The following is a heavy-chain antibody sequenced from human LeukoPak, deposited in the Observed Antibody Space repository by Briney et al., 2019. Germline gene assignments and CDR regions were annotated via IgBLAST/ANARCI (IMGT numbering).Heavy chain of an antibody. CDR2: IYYSGST. D-gene: IGHD3-10*01. CDR3: ARGGITMVRGVALHPFDY. CDR1: GGSISSSSYY. Sequence: SETLSLTCTVSGGSISSSSYYWGWIRQPPGKGLEWIGSIYYSGSTYYNPSLKSRVTISVDTSKNQFSLKLSSVTAADTAVYYCARGGITMVRGVALHPFDYWGQGTLVTVSS. V-gene: IGHV4-39*01. J-gene: IGHJ4*02.